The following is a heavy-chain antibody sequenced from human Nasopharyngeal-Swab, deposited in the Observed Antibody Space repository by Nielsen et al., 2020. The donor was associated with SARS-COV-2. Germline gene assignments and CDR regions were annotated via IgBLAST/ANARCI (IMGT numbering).Heavy chain of an antibody. J-gene: IGHJ4*02. CDR1: GFTYSDSW. CDR2: INNDGSRT. CDR3: ARDFDKTGD. Sequence: GESLKISCTLSGFTYSDSWIHWVRQAPGKGLVWVSRINNDGSRTGYADSVKGRFTISRDNAKNTVYLQMNSLRAEDAAVCYCARDFDKTGDWGQGTLVTVSS. D-gene: IGHD7-27*01. V-gene: IGHV3-74*01.